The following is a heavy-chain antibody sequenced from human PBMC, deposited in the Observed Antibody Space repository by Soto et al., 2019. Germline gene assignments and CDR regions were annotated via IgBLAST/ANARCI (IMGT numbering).Heavy chain of an antibody. CDR1: GLTVSRNY. V-gene: IGHV3-53*01. CDR2: IYSGGST. Sequence: EVQLVESGGGFIQPGGSLRLSCVVSGLTVSRNYMTWVRQAPGKGLECVSVIYSGGSTYSADSVKGRFTISIDNSKNTMYLLMNSLRVEDTAVYYCARSSQWRPEGMDVWGQGTTVTVS. J-gene: IGHJ6*02. D-gene: IGHD6-19*01. CDR3: ARSSQWRPEGMDV.